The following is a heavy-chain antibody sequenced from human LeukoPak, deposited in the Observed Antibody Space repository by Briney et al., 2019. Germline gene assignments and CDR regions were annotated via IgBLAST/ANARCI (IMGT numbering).Heavy chain of an antibody. CDR3: ARDLGYDSSGYYHRVFGY. V-gene: IGHV3-48*04. Sequence: GGSLRLSCAASGFTFSSYSMNWVRQAPGKGLEWVSYISSSSSTIYYADSVKGRFTISRDNAKNSLYLQMNSLRAEDTAVYYCARDLGYDSSGYYHRVFGYWGQGTLVTVSS. D-gene: IGHD3-22*01. CDR1: GFTFSSYS. J-gene: IGHJ4*02. CDR2: ISSSSSTI.